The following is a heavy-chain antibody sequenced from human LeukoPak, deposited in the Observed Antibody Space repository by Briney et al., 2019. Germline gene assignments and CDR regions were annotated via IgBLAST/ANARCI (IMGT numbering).Heavy chain of an antibody. D-gene: IGHD6-6*01. Sequence: KPSETLSLTCAVYGGSFSGYYWSWIRQPPGKGLEWIGEINHSGSTNYNPSLKRRVTISVDTSKNQFSLKLSSVTAADTAVYYCARGKKLVRTKHALDPWGQGTLVTVSS. CDR2: INHSGST. CDR1: GGSFSGYY. J-gene: IGHJ5*02. CDR3: ARGKKLVRTKHALDP. V-gene: IGHV4-34*01.